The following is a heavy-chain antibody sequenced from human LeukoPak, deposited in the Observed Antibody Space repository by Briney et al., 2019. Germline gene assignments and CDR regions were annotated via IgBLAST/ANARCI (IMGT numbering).Heavy chain of an antibody. Sequence: PGGSLRLSCAASGFTFSSYSMNWVRQAPGKGLEWVSYISSSSSTIYYADSVKGRFTISRHNAKNSLYLQMNSLKAEDTAVYYCARDLVGAAFDYWGQGTLVTVSS. D-gene: IGHD1-26*01. CDR1: GFTFSSYS. CDR3: ARDLVGAAFDY. J-gene: IGHJ4*02. V-gene: IGHV3-48*04. CDR2: ISSSSSTI.